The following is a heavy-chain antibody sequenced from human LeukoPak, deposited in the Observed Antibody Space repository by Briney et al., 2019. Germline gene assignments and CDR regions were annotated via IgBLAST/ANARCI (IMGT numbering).Heavy chain of an antibody. CDR1: GGSISSSSYN. CDR2: FDNSGST. CDR3: ASPPGIAAAWFDP. D-gene: IGHD6-13*01. J-gene: IGHJ5*02. V-gene: IGHV4-39*01. Sequence: SETLSLTCTVSGGSISSSSYNWGWIRQPPGKGPEWIGSFDNSGSTYYNPSLKSRVTITVDTSKNQFSLKLTSVTAADTAVYYCASPPGIAAAWFDPWGQGTLVTVSS.